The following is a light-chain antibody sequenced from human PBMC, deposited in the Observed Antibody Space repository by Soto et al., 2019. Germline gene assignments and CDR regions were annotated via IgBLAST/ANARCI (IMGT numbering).Light chain of an antibody. CDR1: QSVSNSY. V-gene: IGKV3-20*01. J-gene: IGKJ1*01. Sequence: EIVLTQSPGTLSLSPGERATLSCRASQSVSNSYLAWYQQKPGQAPRLLMYSTSSRATGIPDRFSGSGSGTDFTLTISRLEPEDFAVYYCQQYVSSRWTFGQGTKV. CDR2: STS. CDR3: QQYVSSRWT.